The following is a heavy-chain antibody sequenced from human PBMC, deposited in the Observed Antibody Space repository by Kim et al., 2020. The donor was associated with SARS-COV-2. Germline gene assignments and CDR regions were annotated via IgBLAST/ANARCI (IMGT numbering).Heavy chain of an antibody. Sequence: SETLSLTCAVYGGSFSGYYWSWIRQPPGKGLEWIGEINHSGSTNYNPSLKSRVTISVDTSKNQFSLKLSSVTAADTAVYYCARGGGSVAGGLNWFDPWGQGTLVTVSS. D-gene: IGHD6-19*01. CDR2: INHSGST. CDR3: ARGGGSVAGGLNWFDP. J-gene: IGHJ5*02. CDR1: GGSFSGYY. V-gene: IGHV4-34*01.